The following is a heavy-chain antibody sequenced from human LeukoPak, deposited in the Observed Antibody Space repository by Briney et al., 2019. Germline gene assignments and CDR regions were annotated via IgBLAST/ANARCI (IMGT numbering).Heavy chain of an antibody. CDR2: ISGSGVTT. D-gene: IGHD3-10*01. Sequence: GGSLRLSCAASGFTFSSYAMSWVRQAPGKGLEWVSAISGSGVTTYYADSVKGRFTISRDNSKNTLYLQMNSLRAEDTALYYCAKDRDYYLVGFFDYWGQGTLVTVSS. V-gene: IGHV3-23*01. CDR1: GFTFSSYA. CDR3: AKDRDYYLVGFFDY. J-gene: IGHJ4*02.